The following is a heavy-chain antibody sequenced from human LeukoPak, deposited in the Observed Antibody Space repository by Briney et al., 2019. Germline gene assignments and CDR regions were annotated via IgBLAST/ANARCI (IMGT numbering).Heavy chain of an antibody. V-gene: IGHV4-39*07. J-gene: IGHJ4*02. CDR3: ARWGSGALDY. CDR2: IYYSGST. D-gene: IGHD2-15*01. Sequence: SETLSLTCTVSGGSISSSSYYWGWIRQPPGKGLEWIGSIYYSGSTYYNPSLKSRVTIPVDTSKNQFSLKLSSVTAADTAVYYCARWGSGALDYWGQGTLVTVSS. CDR1: GGSISSSSYY.